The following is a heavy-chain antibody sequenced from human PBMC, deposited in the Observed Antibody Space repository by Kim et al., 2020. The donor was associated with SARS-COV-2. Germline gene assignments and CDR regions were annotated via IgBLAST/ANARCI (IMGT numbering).Heavy chain of an antibody. J-gene: IGHJ4*02. V-gene: IGHV3-72*01. CDR3: GDLGAGY. D-gene: IGHD3-16*01. CDR2: TKNKARGYTT. Sequence: GGSLRLSCAASGFTFSDHYMDWVRQAPGKGLEWVGRTKNKARGYTTDYAASVKGRFTVSRDDSKNSLYLQMNILKSEDTAVYYCGDLGAGYWGQGTLVTV. CDR1: GFTFSDHY.